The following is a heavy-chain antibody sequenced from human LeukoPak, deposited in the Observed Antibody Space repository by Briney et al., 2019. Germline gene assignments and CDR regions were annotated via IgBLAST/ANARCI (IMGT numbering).Heavy chain of an antibody. D-gene: IGHD2-2*01. V-gene: IGHV1-2*02. CDR2: INPNSGVT. J-gene: IGHJ6*02. CDR1: GYTFTDYY. CDR3: ARDHCSTTSCYAEGPDYYYGMDV. Sequence: ASVKVSCKASGYTFTDYYIHWVRQAPGQGLEWMGWINPNSGVTNYAQKFQGRLTMTRDTSISTAYMDLSRLRSDDTAVYYCARDHCSTTSCYAEGPDYYYGMDVWGQGTTVTVSS.